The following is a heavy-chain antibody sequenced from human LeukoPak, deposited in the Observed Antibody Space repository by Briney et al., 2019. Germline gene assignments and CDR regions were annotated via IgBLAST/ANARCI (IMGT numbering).Heavy chain of an antibody. CDR3: ARNGYPYDAFDI. D-gene: IGHD5-24*01. V-gene: IGHV1-8*02. J-gene: IGHJ3*02. CDR2: MNPNSGNT. CDR1: GYTFTSYY. Sequence: GASVRVSCKASGYTFTSYYMHWVRQAPGQGLEWMGWMNPNSGNTGYAQKFQGRVTMTRNTSISTAYMELSSLRSEDTAVYYCARNGYPYDAFDIWGQGTMVTVSS.